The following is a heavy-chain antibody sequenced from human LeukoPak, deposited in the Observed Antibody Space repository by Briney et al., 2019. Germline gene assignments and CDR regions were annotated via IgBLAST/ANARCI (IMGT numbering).Heavy chain of an antibody. V-gene: IGHV4-34*01. CDR3: ARKRRGYCSSTSCYGGWFDP. Sequence: SATLSLTCAVYGGSFSGYYWSWIRQPPGKGLEWIGEINHSGSTNYNPSLKSRVTISVDTSKNQFSLKLSSVTAADTAVYYCARKRRGYCSSTSCYGGWFDPWGQGTLVTVSS. D-gene: IGHD2-2*01. J-gene: IGHJ5*02. CDR2: INHSGST. CDR1: GGSFSGYY.